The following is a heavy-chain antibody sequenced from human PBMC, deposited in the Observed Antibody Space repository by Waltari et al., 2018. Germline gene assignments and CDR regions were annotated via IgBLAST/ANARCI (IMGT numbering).Heavy chain of an antibody. Sequence: QVQLVQSGAEVKKPGSSVKVSCKASGGTFSSSAISWVRQAPGQGLEWMGGIIPIFGTANYAQKFQGRVTITADESTSTAYMELSSLRSDDTAVYYCARSRQVLETHEFDYWGQGTLVTVSS. V-gene: IGHV1-69*01. CDR1: GGTFSSSA. J-gene: IGHJ4*02. CDR2: IIPIFGTA. CDR3: ARSRQVLETHEFDY.